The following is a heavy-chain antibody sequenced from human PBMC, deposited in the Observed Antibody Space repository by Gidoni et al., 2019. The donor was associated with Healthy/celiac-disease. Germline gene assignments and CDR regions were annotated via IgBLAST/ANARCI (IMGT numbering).Heavy chain of an antibody. V-gene: IGHV3-23*01. CDR2: ISGSGGST. J-gene: IGHJ4*02. CDR3: AKAWGTFDY. Sequence: EVQLLESGGGLVQPGGSLRLSCAASGLTFSSYAMRWVRQAPGKGLVWVSAISGSGGSTDYAYSVKGRFTISRDNSKNTLYLQMNSLRAEDTAVFYCAKAWGTFDYWGQGTLVTVSS. CDR1: GLTFSSYA. D-gene: IGHD7-27*01.